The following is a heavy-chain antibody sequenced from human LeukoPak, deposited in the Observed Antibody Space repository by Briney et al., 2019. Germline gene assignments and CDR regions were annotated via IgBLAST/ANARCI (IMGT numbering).Heavy chain of an antibody. Sequence: SVKVSCKASGFTFTSSAMQWVRQARGQRLEWIGWIVVGSGNTNYAQKFQGRVTITRDMSTSTAYMELSSLRSEDTAVYYCAASKVYYYYYYGMDVWGQGTTVTVSS. D-gene: IGHD4-11*01. J-gene: IGHJ6*02. CDR1: GFTFTSSA. CDR3: AASKVYYYYYYGMDV. CDR2: IVVGSGNT. V-gene: IGHV1-58*02.